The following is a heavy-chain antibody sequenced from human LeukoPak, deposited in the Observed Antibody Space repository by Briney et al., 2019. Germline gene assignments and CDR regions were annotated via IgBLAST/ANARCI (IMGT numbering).Heavy chain of an antibody. D-gene: IGHD2-15*01. CDR1: GYTFTSYG. CDR2: ISAYNGIT. V-gene: IGHV1-18*01. J-gene: IGHJ6*03. CDR3: ARSYRGGFREYYYYYMDV. Sequence: GASVKVSCKAYGYTFTSYGISWVRQAPGQGLEWMGWISAYNGITNNAQKFQGRVTMTTDTFTSTVYMELSSLRSEDTAVYYCARSYRGGFREYYYYYMDVWGKGTTVTVSS.